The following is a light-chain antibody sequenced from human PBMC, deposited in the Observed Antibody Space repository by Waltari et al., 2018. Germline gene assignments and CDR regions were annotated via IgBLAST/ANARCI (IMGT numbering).Light chain of an antibody. CDR3: QHYLRLPVT. Sequence: EIVLTQSPGTLSLSPGESVTLSCRTSQSVTRPLAWYQQKPGQAPRLLIYGASNRATGLPDRFSGSGAGTDFSLTISSLEPEDFAVYYCQHYLRLPVTFGQGTKVEVK. V-gene: IGKV3-20*01. J-gene: IGKJ1*01. CDR1: QSVTRP. CDR2: GAS.